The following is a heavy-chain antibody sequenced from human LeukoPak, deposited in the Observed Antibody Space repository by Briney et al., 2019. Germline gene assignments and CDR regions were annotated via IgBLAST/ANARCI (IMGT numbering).Heavy chain of an antibody. Sequence: GGSLRLSCAASGFAVSSNYMSWVRQTPGKGLEWVSVIYRDGRTYHGDSVKGRFTISRDISKNTLFLQMTSLTAEDTALYYCAKVKGWYGEGYFDYWGQGSLVTVSS. CDR1: GFAVSSNY. CDR3: AKVKGWYGEGYFDY. J-gene: IGHJ4*02. CDR2: IYRDGRT. V-gene: IGHV3-53*01. D-gene: IGHD3-10*01.